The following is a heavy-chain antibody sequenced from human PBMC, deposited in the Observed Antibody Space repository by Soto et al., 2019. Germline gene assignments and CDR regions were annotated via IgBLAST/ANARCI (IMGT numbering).Heavy chain of an antibody. CDR2: TYYRSKWYN. V-gene: IGHV6-1*01. Sequence: PSQTLSLTCAISGDSVSSNSAAWNWIRQSPSRGLEWLGRTYYRSKWYNDYAVSVKSRITINPDTSKNQFSLQLNSVTPEDTAVYYCARSGRMIIAPRANWFDPSGQGPLVTVST. D-gene: IGHD6-6*01. CDR3: ARSGRMIIAPRANWFDP. J-gene: IGHJ5*02. CDR1: GDSVSSNSAA.